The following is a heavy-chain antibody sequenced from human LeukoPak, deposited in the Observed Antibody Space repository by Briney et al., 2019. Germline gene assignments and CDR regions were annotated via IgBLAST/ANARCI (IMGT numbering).Heavy chain of an antibody. CDR3: SRESGAFSPFGY. D-gene: IGHD1-26*01. J-gene: IGHJ4*02. Sequence: SETLSLTCTVSGGSISSTNWYSWVRQPPGQGLQWIGEISLSGLTNYNPSLKSRVTMSLDKSKNPLSLTLTSVTAADTAVYYCSRESGAFSPFGYWGQGTLVTVTS. CDR1: GGSISSTNW. CDR2: ISLSGLT. V-gene: IGHV4-4*02.